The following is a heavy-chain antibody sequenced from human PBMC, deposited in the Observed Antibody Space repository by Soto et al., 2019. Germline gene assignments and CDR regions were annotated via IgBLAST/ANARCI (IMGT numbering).Heavy chain of an antibody. Sequence: QITLKESGPTLVKPTQTLTLTCNFSGFSLSASGEGVGWIRQHPGKALEWLAFNYWNDDKRYSASLKSRLYITRATSKNQVVLTMTNMDPVDTATYYCVRRRLGPAAPQIGYWGQGTLVTVSS. V-gene: IGHV2-5*01. CDR1: GFSLSASGEG. J-gene: IGHJ4*02. CDR3: VRRRLGPAAPQIGY. CDR2: NYWNDDK. D-gene: IGHD6-13*01.